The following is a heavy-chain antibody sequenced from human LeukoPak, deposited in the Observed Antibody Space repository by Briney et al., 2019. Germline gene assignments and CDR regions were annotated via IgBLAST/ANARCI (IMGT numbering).Heavy chain of an antibody. Sequence: GGSLRLSCAASGFTFDDYAMHWVRHAPGKGREWVSGISWNSGSIGYADSVKGRFTISRDNSKNTLYLQMNSLRVEDTAVYYCAKISPGPNWKNFDYWGQGTLVTVSS. CDR3: AKISPGPNWKNFDY. J-gene: IGHJ4*02. CDR1: GFTFDDYA. D-gene: IGHD1-1*01. CDR2: ISWNSGSI. V-gene: IGHV3-9*01.